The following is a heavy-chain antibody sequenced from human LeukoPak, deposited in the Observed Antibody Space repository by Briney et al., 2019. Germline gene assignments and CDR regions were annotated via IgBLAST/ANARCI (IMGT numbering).Heavy chain of an antibody. Sequence: GGSLRLSCAASDFTFSFYWMTWVRQAPEEGLEWVANILPGGSEKYYLDSVKGRFTISRDNPTNSLYLQINSLRAEDTALYYCGRLARNAWYAVDYWGQGTLVTVSS. CDR1: DFTFSFYW. CDR2: ILPGGSEK. V-gene: IGHV3-7*01. D-gene: IGHD6-19*01. CDR3: GRLARNAWYAVDY. J-gene: IGHJ4*02.